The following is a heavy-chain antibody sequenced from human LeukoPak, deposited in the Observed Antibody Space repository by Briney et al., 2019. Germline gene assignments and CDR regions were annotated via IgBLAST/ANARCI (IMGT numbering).Heavy chain of an antibody. CDR2: IYYTGNT. CDR1: GDSITGYY. Sequence: PSETLSLTCSVSGDSITGYYWGWIRQPPGKGLEWIGNIYYTGNTYYNSSLKSRVTISLDTSKNQFSLKLSSVTAADTAVYYCARLSSSWYADYWGQGTLVTVSS. D-gene: IGHD6-13*01. J-gene: IGHJ4*02. V-gene: IGHV4-39*07. CDR3: ARLSSSWYADY.